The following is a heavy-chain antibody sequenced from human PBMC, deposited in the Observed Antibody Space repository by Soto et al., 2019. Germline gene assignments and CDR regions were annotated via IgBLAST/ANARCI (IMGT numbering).Heavy chain of an antibody. J-gene: IGHJ4*02. D-gene: IGHD3-9*01. CDR1: GFTFSSYW. V-gene: IGHV3-74*01. Sequence: GGSLRHSFTASGFTFSSYWMHWVRQAPGKGLVWVSRINSDGSSTSYADSVKGRFTISRDNAKNTLYLQMNSLRAEDTAVYYCARVPDILTGYYPFDYWGQGT. CDR2: INSDGSST. CDR3: ARVPDILTGYYPFDY.